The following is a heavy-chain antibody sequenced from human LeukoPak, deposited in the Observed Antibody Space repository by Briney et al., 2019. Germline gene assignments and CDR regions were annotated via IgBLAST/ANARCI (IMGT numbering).Heavy chain of an antibody. V-gene: IGHV3-74*01. Sequence: GGSLRLSCAASGFTFSSYWMHWVRHAPGKGLVWVSRINSDGSSTSYADSVKGRFTISRDNAKNSLYLQMNSLRAEDTAVYYCARRGGNSGYDTEDYYFDYWGQGTLVTVSS. CDR3: ARRGGNSGYDTEDYYFDY. CDR2: INSDGSST. D-gene: IGHD5-12*01. J-gene: IGHJ4*02. CDR1: GFTFSSYW.